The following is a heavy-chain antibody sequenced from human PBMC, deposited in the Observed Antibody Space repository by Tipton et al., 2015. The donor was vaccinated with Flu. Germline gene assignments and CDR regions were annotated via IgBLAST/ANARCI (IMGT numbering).Heavy chain of an antibody. CDR1: GDSISSYY. J-gene: IGHJ4*02. Sequence: TLSLTCTVSGDSISSYYWSWIRQPPGKGLEWIGYMYYSGSTKYNPSLKSRVTISIDTFKNQFSLKLTSVTAADTAVYYCARDLKWSSAYYNPFGYWGQGILVTVSS. CDR3: ARDLKWSSAYYNPFGY. V-gene: IGHV4-59*01. D-gene: IGHD3-22*01. CDR2: MYYSGST.